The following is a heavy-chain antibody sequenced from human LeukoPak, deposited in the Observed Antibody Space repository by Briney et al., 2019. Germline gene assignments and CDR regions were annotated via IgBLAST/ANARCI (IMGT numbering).Heavy chain of an antibody. D-gene: IGHD2-15*01. CDR2: IKQDGSEK. Sequence: GGSLRLSCAASGFTFSSYWMSWVRQAPGKGLEWVANIKQDGSEKYYVDSVKGGFTISRDNAKNSLYLQMNSLRAEDTAVYYCARHDHYSSGSCVYWGQGTLVTVSS. CDR1: GFTFSSYW. CDR3: ARHDHYSSGSCVY. J-gene: IGHJ4*02. V-gene: IGHV3-7*01.